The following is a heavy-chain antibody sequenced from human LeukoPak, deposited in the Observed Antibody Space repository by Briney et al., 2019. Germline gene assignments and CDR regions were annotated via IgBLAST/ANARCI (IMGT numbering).Heavy chain of an antibody. J-gene: IGHJ4*02. CDR3: ARSGAVAGLYY. V-gene: IGHV3-30-3*01. CDR2: ISYDGSNK. CDR1: GFTFSSYA. Sequence: GGSLRLSCAASGFTFSSYAMHWVRQAPGKGLEWVAVISYDGSNKYYADSVKGRFTISRDNSKNTLYLQMNSLRAEDTAVYYCARSGAVAGLYYWGQGTLVTVSS. D-gene: IGHD6-19*01.